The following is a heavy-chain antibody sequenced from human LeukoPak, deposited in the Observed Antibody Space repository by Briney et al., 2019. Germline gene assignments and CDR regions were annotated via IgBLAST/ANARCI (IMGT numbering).Heavy chain of an antibody. J-gene: IGHJ4*02. Sequence: SETLSHTCTVSGGSISSISNYWGWIRQPPGKGLEYIGSVSYSGSTYYNPSLKSRVTMSADMSKNQLSLKPISLTAAHPAVYYCARHTPYRGSPLDDYWGQGTLVTVSS. CDR2: VSYSGST. CDR3: ARHTPYRGSPLDDY. CDR1: GGSISSISNY. D-gene: IGHD1-26*01. V-gene: IGHV4-39*01.